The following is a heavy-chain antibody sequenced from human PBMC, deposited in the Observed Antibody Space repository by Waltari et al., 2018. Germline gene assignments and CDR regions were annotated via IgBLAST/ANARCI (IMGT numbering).Heavy chain of an antibody. V-gene: IGHV2-5*02. CDR1: GFSLSTSGVG. D-gene: IGHD3-3*01. J-gene: IGHJ4*02. CDR3: AHLYYDFWSGYPQHYFDY. Sequence: QITLKESGPTLVKPTQTLTLTCTFSGFSLSTSGVGVGWIRQPPGKALEWLALNYWDDDKRYSPSLKSRLTIAKDTSKNQVVLTMTNMDPVDTATYYCAHLYYDFWSGYPQHYFDYWGQGTLVTVSS. CDR2: NYWDDDK.